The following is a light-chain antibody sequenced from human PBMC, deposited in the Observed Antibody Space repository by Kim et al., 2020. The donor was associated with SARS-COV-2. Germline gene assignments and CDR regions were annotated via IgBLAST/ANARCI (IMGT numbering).Light chain of an antibody. V-gene: IGLV3-21*04. Sequence: SYELTQPPSVSVAPGKTARITCWGNNIGSKSVHWYQQKPGQAPVLVIYYDCDRPSGIPERFSGSNSGNTATLTISRVEAGDEADYYCQVWDSSSDHPVFGGGTQLTVL. J-gene: IGLJ3*02. CDR2: YDC. CDR1: NIGSKS. CDR3: QVWDSSSDHPV.